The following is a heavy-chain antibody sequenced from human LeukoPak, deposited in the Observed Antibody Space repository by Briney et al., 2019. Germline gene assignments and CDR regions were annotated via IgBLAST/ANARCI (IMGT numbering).Heavy chain of an antibody. CDR2: ISDYSGNT. V-gene: IGHV1-18*01. Sequence: AASVKVSCKASGYSLSSNGISWARQAPGQGLEWMGWISDYSGNTKYAQNFQDRVTLTTDRSTNTAYMELRSLRSDDTAVYYCAREGATDYCFDPWGQGTLVTVSS. CDR3: AREGATDYCFDP. D-gene: IGHD4-11*01. J-gene: IGHJ5*02. CDR1: GYSLSSNG.